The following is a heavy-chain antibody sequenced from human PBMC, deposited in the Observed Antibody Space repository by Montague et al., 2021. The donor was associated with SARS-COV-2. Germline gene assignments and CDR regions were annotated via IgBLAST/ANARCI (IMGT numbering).Heavy chain of an antibody. V-gene: IGHV4-39*01. CDR1: GGSISSSSYY. Sequence: SETRSLTCTVSGGSISSSSYYWGWIRQPPGKGLEWIGSIYYSGSTYYNPSLKSRVTISVDTSKNQFSLKLSSVTAADTAVYYCARLKSTVSYYYGMDVWGQGTTVTVSS. J-gene: IGHJ6*02. CDR3: ARLKSTVSYYYGMDV. D-gene: IGHD4-17*01. CDR2: IYYSGST.